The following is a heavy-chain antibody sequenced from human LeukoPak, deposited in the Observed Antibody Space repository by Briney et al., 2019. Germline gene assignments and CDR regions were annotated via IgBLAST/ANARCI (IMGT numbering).Heavy chain of an antibody. V-gene: IGHV3-9*01. CDR1: GFTFSSYA. D-gene: IGHD3-22*01. CDR2: ISWNGGSI. CDR3: AKAHSSGYRMPLDY. Sequence: GGSLRLSCAASGFTFSSYAMTWVRQAPGKGLEWVSGISWNGGSIGYADSVKGRFTISRDNAKNSLYLQMNSLRAEDTALYYCAKAHSSGYRMPLDYWGQGTLVTVSS. J-gene: IGHJ4*02.